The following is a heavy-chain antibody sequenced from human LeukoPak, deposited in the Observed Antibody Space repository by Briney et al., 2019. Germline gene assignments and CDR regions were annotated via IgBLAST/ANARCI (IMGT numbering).Heavy chain of an antibody. D-gene: IGHD3-16*02. V-gene: IGHV1-18*01. CDR1: GYTFTSYG. J-gene: IGHJ3*02. CDR3: ARSRRGGGYPCDSFDI. CDR2: ISAYNGNR. Sequence: ASVKVSCMASGYTFTSYGISWVRQAPGQGLEWMGWISAYNGNRNYAQKLQGRVTMTTDTSTSTAYMELRSLRSDDTAVYYCARSRRGGGYPCDSFDIWGQGTMVTVSS.